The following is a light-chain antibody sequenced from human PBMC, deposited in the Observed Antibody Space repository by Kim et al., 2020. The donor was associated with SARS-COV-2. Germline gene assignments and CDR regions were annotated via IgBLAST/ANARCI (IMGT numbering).Light chain of an antibody. J-gene: IGLJ1*01. CDR2: RNN. Sequence: GQRVTISCSGSRSNLGSNYVYWYQQLPGTAPKLLIYRNNQRPSGVPDRFSGSKSGTSASLAISGLRSEDEADYYCAAWDDSLSGYVFGTGTKVTVL. CDR3: AAWDDSLSGYV. V-gene: IGLV1-47*01. CDR1: RSNLGSNY.